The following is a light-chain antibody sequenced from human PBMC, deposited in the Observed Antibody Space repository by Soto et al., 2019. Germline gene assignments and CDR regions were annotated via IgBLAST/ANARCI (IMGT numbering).Light chain of an antibody. CDR2: RDS. Sequence: SYELTQPLSVSVALGQTASITCGGNNIGSKSVHWYQQRPGQAPVLVIYRDSNRPSGIPERFSGSNSGNTATLTISRAQAGDESDYHCQVWDSSLGVFGGGTKLTVL. CDR3: QVWDSSLGV. V-gene: IGLV3-9*01. CDR1: NIGSKS. J-gene: IGLJ2*01.